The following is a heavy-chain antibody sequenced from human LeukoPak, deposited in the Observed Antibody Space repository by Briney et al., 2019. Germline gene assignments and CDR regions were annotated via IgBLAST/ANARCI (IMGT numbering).Heavy chain of an antibody. CDR1: GFTVSSNY. CDR2: IYSGGST. V-gene: IGHV3-66*01. CDR3: ARDVYGSGSYYIDY. D-gene: IGHD3-10*01. J-gene: IGHJ4*02. Sequence: GGSLRLSCAASGFTVSSNYMSWVRQAPGKGLEWISVIYSGGSTYYADSVKGRFTISRDNSKNTLYFQMNSLRAEDTAVYYCARDVYGSGSYYIDYWGQGTLVTVSS.